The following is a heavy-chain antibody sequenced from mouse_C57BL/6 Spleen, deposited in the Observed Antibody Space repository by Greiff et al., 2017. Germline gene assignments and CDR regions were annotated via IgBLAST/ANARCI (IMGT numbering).Heavy chain of an antibody. CDR2: INPNNGGT. J-gene: IGHJ2*01. CDR3: ARRGYFDY. Sequence: EVMLQQSGPELVKPGASVKISCKASGYTFTDYYMNWVKQSHGKSLEWIGDINPNNGGTSYNQKFKGKATLTVDKSSSTAYMELRSLTSEDSAVYYCARRGYFDYWGQGTTLTVSS. V-gene: IGHV1-26*01. CDR1: GYTFTDYY.